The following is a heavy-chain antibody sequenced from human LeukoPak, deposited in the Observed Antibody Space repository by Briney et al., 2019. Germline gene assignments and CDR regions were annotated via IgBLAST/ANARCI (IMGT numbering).Heavy chain of an antibody. CDR2: ISPTSAYI. Sequence: GGSLRLSCAASEFTFSSYTMNWVRQAPGKGLDWVSSISPTSAYIYYQDSVKGRFTISRDDAKNSLYLEMDSLRAEDTAVYYCARTIYYYESTSYFSDAFDVWGQGTMVTVSS. CDR1: EFTFSSYT. D-gene: IGHD3-22*01. J-gene: IGHJ3*01. V-gene: IGHV3-21*01. CDR3: ARTIYYYESTSYFSDAFDV.